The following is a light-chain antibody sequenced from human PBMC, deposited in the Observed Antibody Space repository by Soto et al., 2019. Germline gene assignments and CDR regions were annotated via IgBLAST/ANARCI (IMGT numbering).Light chain of an antibody. CDR2: GAS. CDR3: HQYGSAGT. CDR1: QSVSSIY. J-gene: IGKJ1*01. V-gene: IGKV3-20*01. Sequence: IVFTQSPGTLSLSPGGRATLSWRASQSVSSIYVAWYQQKPGQAPRPLIYGASSRATGIPDRFSGSGSGTEFTLTISSLESDDVALYFCHQYGSAGTFGQGTKVDIK.